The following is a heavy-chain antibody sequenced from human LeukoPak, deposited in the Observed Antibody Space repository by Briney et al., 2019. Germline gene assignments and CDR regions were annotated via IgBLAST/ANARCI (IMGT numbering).Heavy chain of an antibody. CDR1: GGSVSSPDNY. CDR2: IYYSGNT. Sequence: PSQTLSLTCTVSGGSVSSPDNYWSWIRQHPEKGLQWIGNIYYSGNTYYNPSLRSRLTISLDTSNNRFSLKLTSVTAADTAVYYCARAGERPYYDILTGLYTTRGSETRDFDYWGQGTLVTVSS. J-gene: IGHJ4*02. V-gene: IGHV4-31*03. CDR3: ARAGERPYYDILTGLYTTRGSETRDFDY. D-gene: IGHD3-9*01.